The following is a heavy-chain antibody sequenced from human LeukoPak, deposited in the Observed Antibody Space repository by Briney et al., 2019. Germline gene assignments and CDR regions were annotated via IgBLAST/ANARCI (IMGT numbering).Heavy chain of an antibody. CDR3: ARVVVPAAIIGPFDP. CDR2: INAGNGNT. Sequence: ASVKVPCKASGYTFTSYAMHWVRQAPGQRLEWMGWINAGNGNTKNSQKFQGRVTITRDTSASTAYMELSSLRSEDTAVYYCARVVVPAAIIGPFDPWGQGTLVTVSS. V-gene: IGHV1-3*01. CDR1: GYTFTSYA. D-gene: IGHD2-2*01. J-gene: IGHJ5*02.